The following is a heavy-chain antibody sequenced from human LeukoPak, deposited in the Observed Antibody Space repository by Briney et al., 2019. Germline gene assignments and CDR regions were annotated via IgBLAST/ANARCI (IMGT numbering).Heavy chain of an antibody. CDR1: GGSISAYY. J-gene: IGHJ4*02. CDR2: IYTSGST. V-gene: IGHV4-4*09. Sequence: SETLSLTCTVSGGSISAYYWTWIRQPPGKGLEWIGNIYTSGSTNYNPSLKSRVTMSVDTSKNQFSLRLRSVTAADTAVYYCARQIASAGTAGFDFWGQGALVTVSS. CDR3: ARQIASAGTAGFDF. D-gene: IGHD6-13*01.